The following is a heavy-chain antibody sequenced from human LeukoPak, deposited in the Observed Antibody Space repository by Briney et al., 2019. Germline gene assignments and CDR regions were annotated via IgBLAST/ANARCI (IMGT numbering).Heavy chain of an antibody. CDR3: ARESYNSGIDY. CDR2: IYSGGST. J-gene: IGHJ4*02. V-gene: IGHV3-53*01. CDR1: GFAVSSNY. Sequence: PGESLRLSCAASGFAVSSNYMSWVRQAPGKGLEWVSVIYSGGSTYYADSVEGRFTISRDNSKNTLYLQMNSLRAEDTAVYYCARESYNSGIDYWGQGTLVTVSS. D-gene: IGHD6-19*01.